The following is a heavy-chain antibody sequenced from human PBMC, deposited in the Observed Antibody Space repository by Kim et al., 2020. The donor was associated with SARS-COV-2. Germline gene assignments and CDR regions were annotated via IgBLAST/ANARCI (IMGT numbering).Heavy chain of an antibody. CDR2: IYYSGST. J-gene: IGHJ3*02. Sequence: SETLSLICTVSGGSISSSSYYWGWIRQPPGKGLEWIGSIYYSGSTYYNPSLKSRVTISVDTSKNQFSLKLSSVTAADTAVYYCARAEMYYDILTGYYTNDAFDIWGQGTMVTVSS. V-gene: IGHV4-39*07. CDR1: GGSISSSSYY. D-gene: IGHD3-9*01. CDR3: ARAEMYYDILTGYYTNDAFDI.